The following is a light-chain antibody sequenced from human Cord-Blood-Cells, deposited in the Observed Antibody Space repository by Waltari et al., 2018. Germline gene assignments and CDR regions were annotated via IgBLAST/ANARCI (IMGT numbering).Light chain of an antibody. CDR3: NSRDSSGNHVV. CDR1: SLRSCY. V-gene: IGLV3-19*01. J-gene: IGLJ2*01. Sequence: SSELTQDPAVSVALGPTVRITCQGASLRSCYASWYQQKPGQAPVLVIYGKNNRPSGIPDRFSGSSSGNTASLTITGAQAEDEADYYCNSRDSSGNHVVFGGGTKLTVL. CDR2: GKN.